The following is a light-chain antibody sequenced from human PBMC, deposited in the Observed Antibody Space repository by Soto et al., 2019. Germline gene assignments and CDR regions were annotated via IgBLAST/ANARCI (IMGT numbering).Light chain of an antibody. Sequence: DIQMTQSPSTLSASVGDRVTITCRASQSISVWLAWYRQKAGKAPNLLIYKASRLESGVPPRFSGSGSETEFTLTISGLQPGDSETYYCQQYNSYSPTFGQGTKV. CDR3: QQYNSYSPT. CDR2: KAS. J-gene: IGKJ1*01. V-gene: IGKV1-5*03. CDR1: QSISVW.